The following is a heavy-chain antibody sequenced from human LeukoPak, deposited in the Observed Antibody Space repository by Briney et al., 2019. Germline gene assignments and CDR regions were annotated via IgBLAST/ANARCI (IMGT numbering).Heavy chain of an antibody. V-gene: IGHV4-34*01. J-gene: IGHJ3*02. D-gene: IGHD1-14*01. CDR2: IDHSGDT. CDR1: GGSISGFY. CDR3: ARVRHGPEAFDI. Sequence: SETLSLTCAVYGGSISGFYYTWIRQPPGKGLEWIGEIDHSGDTNYNPSLKCRAIVSVDTSKSQFSLKLTSVTAADAAVYYCARVRHGPEAFDIWGQGTMVTVSS.